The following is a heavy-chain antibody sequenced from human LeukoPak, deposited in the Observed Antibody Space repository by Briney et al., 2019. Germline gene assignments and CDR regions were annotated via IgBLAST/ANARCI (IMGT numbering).Heavy chain of an antibody. J-gene: IGHJ4*02. CDR1: GGTFSSYA. CDR3: AGWEIVLIVCAIGTLDY. D-gene: IGHD2-8*01. V-gene: IGHV1-69*05. Sequence: AASVRVSCKASGGTFSSYAISWVRQAPGQGLEWMGGIIPIFGTANYAQKFQGRVTITTDESTSTAYMELSSLRSEDTAVYYCAGWEIVLIVCAIGTLDYWGQGTLVTVSS. CDR2: IIPIFGTA.